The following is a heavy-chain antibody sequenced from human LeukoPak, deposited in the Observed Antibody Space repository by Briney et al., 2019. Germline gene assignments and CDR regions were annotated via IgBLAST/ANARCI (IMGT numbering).Heavy chain of an antibody. J-gene: IGHJ4*02. CDR1: GGSISSYY. CDR2: IYYSGST. Sequence: PSETLSLTCTVSGGSISSYYWSWIRQPPGKGLEWIGYIYYSGSTNYNPSLKSRATISVDTSKNQFSLKLSSVTAADTAVYYCARLYCSSTSCYSFWRGSPRFDYWGQGTLVTVSS. D-gene: IGHD2-2*02. CDR3: ARLYCSSTSCYSFWRGSPRFDY. V-gene: IGHV4-59*01.